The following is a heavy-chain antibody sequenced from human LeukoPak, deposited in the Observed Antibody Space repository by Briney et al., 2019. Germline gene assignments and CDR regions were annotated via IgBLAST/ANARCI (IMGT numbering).Heavy chain of an antibody. J-gene: IGHJ6*02. CDR1: GYTFTSYD. CDR2: MNVGNGNT. D-gene: IGHD2-2*01. V-gene: IGHV1-3*01. CDR3: ARGGVVPARV. Sequence: ASVKVSCKASGYTFTSYDINWVRQATGQGLEWMGWMNVGNGNTKYSQKFQGRVTITRDTSASTAYMELSSLRSEDTAVYYCARGGVVPARVWGQGTTVTVSS.